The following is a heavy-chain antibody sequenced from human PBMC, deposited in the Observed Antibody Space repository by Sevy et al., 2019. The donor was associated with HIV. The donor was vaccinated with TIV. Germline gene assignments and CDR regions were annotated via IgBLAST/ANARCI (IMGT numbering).Heavy chain of an antibody. J-gene: IGHJ5*02. CDR2: IYHSGST. CDR3: ARSFILVDAAGFDP. D-gene: IGHD2-21*01. V-gene: IGHV4-38-2*01. CDR1: GYSISSGYY. Sequence: SETLSLTCAVSGYSISSGYYWGWIRQPPGKGLEWIGDIYHSGSTNYNPSLKSRVTISVDTSKNQFSLKLTSVTAADPAVYYCARSFILVDAAGFDPWGQGTLVTVSS.